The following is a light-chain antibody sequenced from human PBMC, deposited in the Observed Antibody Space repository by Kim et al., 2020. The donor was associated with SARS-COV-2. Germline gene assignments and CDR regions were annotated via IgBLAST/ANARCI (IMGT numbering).Light chain of an antibody. Sequence: VGDRVTITCPASQDISNYLNWYQQKPGKAPKLLIYDASNLETGVPSRFSGSGSGTDFTFTISSLQPEDIATYYCQQYDNLPPLFTFGPGTKVDIK. J-gene: IGKJ3*01. V-gene: IGKV1-33*01. CDR2: DAS. CDR3: QQYDNLPPLFT. CDR1: QDISNY.